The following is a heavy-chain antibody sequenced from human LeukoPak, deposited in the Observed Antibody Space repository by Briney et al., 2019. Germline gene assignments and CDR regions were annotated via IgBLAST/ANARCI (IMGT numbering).Heavy chain of an antibody. CDR1: GFTFSNAW. Sequence: PGGSLRLSCAASGFTFSNAWMSWVRQAPGKGLEWVGRIKSKTDGGTTDYAAPVKGRFTISRDDLKNTLYLQMSSLKTEDTAVYYCTSTYDFWSGYRYWGQGTLVTVSS. V-gene: IGHV3-15*01. CDR3: TSTYDFWSGYRY. J-gene: IGHJ4*02. D-gene: IGHD3-3*01. CDR2: IKSKTDGGTT.